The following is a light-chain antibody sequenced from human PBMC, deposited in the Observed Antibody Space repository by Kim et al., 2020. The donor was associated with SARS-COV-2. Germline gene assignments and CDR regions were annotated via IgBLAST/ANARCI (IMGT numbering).Light chain of an antibody. CDR1: QSISNW. Sequence: LSASVGDRVTITCRASQSISNWLAWYQQEPGKAPNLLIFDASSLKSGVPSRFSGSGSGTEFTLTISSLQPDDFATYYCQQYDSYSTFGQGTKLEI. CDR3: QQYDSYST. J-gene: IGKJ2*01. V-gene: IGKV1-5*01. CDR2: DAS.